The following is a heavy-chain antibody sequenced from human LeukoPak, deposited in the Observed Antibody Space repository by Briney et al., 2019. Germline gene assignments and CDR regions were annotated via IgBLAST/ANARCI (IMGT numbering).Heavy chain of an antibody. D-gene: IGHD3-10*01. J-gene: IGHJ6*02. CDR3: AKDFEPTTYYYGSGILGGTYGMDV. V-gene: IGHV3-30*18. Sequence: GGSVRLSCVASGFIFSSYCMHWVRQAPGKGLEWVAVISYDGCNKYYADSVKGRFNISRDNCKNTLYLQMNSQRAEDTAVYYCAKDFEPTTYYYGSGILGGTYGMDVWGQGTTVTVSS. CDR1: GFIFSSYC. CDR2: ISYDGCNK.